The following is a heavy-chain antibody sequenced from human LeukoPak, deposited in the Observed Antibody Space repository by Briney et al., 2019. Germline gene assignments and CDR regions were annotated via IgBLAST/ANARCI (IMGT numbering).Heavy chain of an antibody. CDR1: GYTFTGYY. V-gene: IGHV1-46*01. Sequence: ASVKVSCKASGYTFTGYYMHWVRQAPGQGLEWMGIINPSGGSTSYAQKFQGRVTMTRDMSTSTVYMELSSLRSEDTAVYYCARVCNNQSKYRYCLDYWGQGTLVTVSS. CDR2: INPSGGST. CDR3: ARVCNNQSKYRYCLDY. D-gene: IGHD3-16*02. J-gene: IGHJ4*02.